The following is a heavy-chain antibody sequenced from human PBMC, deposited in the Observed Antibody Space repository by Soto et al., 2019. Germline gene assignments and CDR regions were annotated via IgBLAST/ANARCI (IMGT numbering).Heavy chain of an antibody. J-gene: IGHJ4*02. D-gene: IGHD1-26*01. V-gene: IGHV3-23*01. CDR3: TRDHGQIVGDTKGPGFADY. CDR1: GFTFSSHA. CDR2: ISGSGGGT. Sequence: EVQLLESGGGLVQPGGSLRLSCAASGFTFSSHAMSWVRQAPGKGLEWVSVISGSGGGTYYADSVKGRFTISRDNSKNTLYLQMNSLRAEDTAVYYCTRDHGQIVGDTKGPGFADYWGQGTLVTVSS.